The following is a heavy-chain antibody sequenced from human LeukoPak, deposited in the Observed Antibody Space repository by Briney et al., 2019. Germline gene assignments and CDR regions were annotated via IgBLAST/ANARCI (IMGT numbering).Heavy chain of an antibody. CDR3: DENQLRLAAPCDY. Sequence: GGSVRLSCAASGFTFDDDAIHWVRQAPGKGLEWVSSISWNSGSIGYADSVKGRFTISRDNAKNSLYLQMEGLRAGDTAVYLSDENQLRLAAPCDYWGQGTLVTVSS. D-gene: IGHD2-15*01. J-gene: IGHJ4*02. CDR2: ISWNSGSI. CDR1: GFTFDDDA. V-gene: IGHV3-9*01.